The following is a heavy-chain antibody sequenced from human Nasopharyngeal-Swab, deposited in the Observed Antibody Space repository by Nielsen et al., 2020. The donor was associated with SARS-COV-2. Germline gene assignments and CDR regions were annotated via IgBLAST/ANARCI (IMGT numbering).Heavy chain of an antibody. CDR3: ARDRWAAAANIFLDS. Sequence: GESLKISCLASGFSFRNYDMNWVRRAPGKGLEWLSYISSDTNTIKYAESVKGRFTISRNNAKNSIFLQMNSPRVEDTAVHYCARDRWAAAANIFLDSWGQGTPVTVSS. J-gene: IGHJ4*02. CDR1: GFSFRNYD. V-gene: IGHV3-48*04. D-gene: IGHD6-13*01. CDR2: ISSDTNTI.